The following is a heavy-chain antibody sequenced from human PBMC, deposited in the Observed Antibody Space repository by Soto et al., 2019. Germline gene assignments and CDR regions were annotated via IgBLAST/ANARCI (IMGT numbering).Heavy chain of an antibody. V-gene: IGHV3-30-3*01. CDR1: GFTFSSYA. CDR3: ASRLAGGVIDY. D-gene: IGHD3-16*01. J-gene: IGHJ4*02. Sequence: GGSLRLSCAASGFTFSSYAMHWVRQAPGKGLEWVAVISYDGSNKYYADSVKGRFTISRDNSKNTLYLQMNSLRAEDTAVYYCASRLAGGVIDYWGQGTLVTVSS. CDR2: ISYDGSNK.